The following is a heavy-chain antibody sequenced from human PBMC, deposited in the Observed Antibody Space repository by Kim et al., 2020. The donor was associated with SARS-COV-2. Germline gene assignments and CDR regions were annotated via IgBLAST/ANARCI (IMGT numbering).Heavy chain of an antibody. D-gene: IGHD6-19*01. J-gene: IGHJ1*01. V-gene: IGHV3-7*05. CDR1: GFTSTRGW. CDR2: RTYDGSET. Sequence: GGSLRLSCAASGFTSTRGWMNWVRQTPGIGLERVARRTYDGSETKYVVSVKGRFTISRDSAIMYLQMNSLRAEDTALYYCAGGGGWLIEHWGRGTIVTVSS. CDR3: AGGGGWLIEH.